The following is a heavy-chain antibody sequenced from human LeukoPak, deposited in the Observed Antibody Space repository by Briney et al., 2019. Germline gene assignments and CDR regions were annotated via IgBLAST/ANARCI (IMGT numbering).Heavy chain of an antibody. J-gene: IGHJ4*02. V-gene: IGHV4-34*01. CDR3: ARGSNSSGWYPEYFDY. D-gene: IGHD6-19*01. CDR2: INHSGST. Sequence: MTSETLSLTCAVYGVSFSGYYWSWIRQPPGKGLEWIGEINHSGSTNYNPSLKSRVTISVDTSKNQFSLKLSSVTAADTAVYYCARGSNSSGWYPEYFDYWGQGTLATVSS. CDR1: GVSFSGYY.